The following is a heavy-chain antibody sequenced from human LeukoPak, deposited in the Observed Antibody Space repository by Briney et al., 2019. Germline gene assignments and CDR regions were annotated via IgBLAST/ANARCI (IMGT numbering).Heavy chain of an antibody. Sequence: GGSLRLSCAASGFTFSDYAMNWVRQAPGKGLEWVSSINGNGGSTYYAESVKGRFTISRDNSKNTLCLQMNSLRAEDTAVYYCAKGRLNSPLSFDYWGQGTLVTVSS. CDR1: GFTFSDYA. CDR3: AKGRLNSPLSFDY. D-gene: IGHD2-21*01. CDR2: INGNGGST. J-gene: IGHJ4*02. V-gene: IGHV3-23*01.